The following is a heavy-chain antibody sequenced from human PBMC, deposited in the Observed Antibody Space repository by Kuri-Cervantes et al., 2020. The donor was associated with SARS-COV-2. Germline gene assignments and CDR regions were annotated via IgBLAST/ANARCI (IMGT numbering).Heavy chain of an antibody. CDR1: GYTLTGYY. J-gene: IGHJ4*02. CDR3: ARGRWELNQGFDY. Sequence: SMKVSCKASGYTLTGYYMHWVRQAPGQGLEWMGWINPNSGGTNYAQTFQGRVTMTRDTSISTAYMELSRLRSDDTAVYYCARGRWELNQGFDYWGQGTLVTVSS. CDR2: INPNSGGT. D-gene: IGHD4-23*01. V-gene: IGHV1-2*02.